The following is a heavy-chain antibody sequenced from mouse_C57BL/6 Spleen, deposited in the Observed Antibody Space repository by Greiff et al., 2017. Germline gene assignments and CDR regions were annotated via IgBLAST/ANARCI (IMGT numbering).Heavy chain of an antibody. CDR1: GYTFTSYW. V-gene: IGHV1-64*01. D-gene: IGHD2-5*01. CDR3: ARNYYSNYRYAMDY. Sequence: VQLQQPGAELVKPGASVKLSCKASGYTFTSYWMHWVKQRPGQGLEWIGMIHPNSGSTNYNEKFKSKATLTVDKSSSTAYMQLSSLTSEDSAVYYCARNYYSNYRYAMDYWGQGTSVTVSS. CDR2: IHPNSGST. J-gene: IGHJ4*01.